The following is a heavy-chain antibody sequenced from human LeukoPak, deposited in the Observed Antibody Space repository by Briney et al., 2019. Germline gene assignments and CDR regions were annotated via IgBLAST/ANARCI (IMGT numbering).Heavy chain of an antibody. CDR2: IWYDGSNK. CDR1: GFTFSSFA. CDR3: ARDLYDYAMDV. Sequence: GRSLRLSCAASGFTFSSFAMHWVRQAPGKGLEWVTVIWYDGSNKYYADSVQGRFTISRDNAKNSLYLQMNSLRDEDTAVYYCARDLYDYAMDVWGQGTTVTVSS. D-gene: IGHD2/OR15-2a*01. J-gene: IGHJ6*02. V-gene: IGHV3-33*01.